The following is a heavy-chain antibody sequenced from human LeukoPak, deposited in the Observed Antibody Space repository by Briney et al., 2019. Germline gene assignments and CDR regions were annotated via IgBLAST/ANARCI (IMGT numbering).Heavy chain of an antibody. CDR3: ARGGVHFWYYDFWSGYPSAFDY. J-gene: IGHJ4*02. D-gene: IGHD3-3*01. CDR2: INHSGST. V-gene: IGHV4-34*01. Sequence: SETLSLTCTVSGGSISSYYWSWIRQPPGKGLEWIGEINHSGSTNYNPSLKSRVTISVDTSKNQFSLKLSSVTAADTAVYYCARGGVHFWYYDFWSGYPSAFDYWGQGTLVTVSS. CDR1: GGSISSYY.